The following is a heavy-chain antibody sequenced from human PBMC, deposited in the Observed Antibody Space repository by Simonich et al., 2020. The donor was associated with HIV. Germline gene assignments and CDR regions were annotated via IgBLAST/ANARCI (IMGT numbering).Heavy chain of an antibody. CDR2: IYPSGST. Sequence: QVQLQESGPGLVKPSETLSLTCAVSGYSISSGYYWGWIRQPPRKGLEWIWSIYPSGSTYYNPSLKSRATISVDTSKNQFSRKMRSVTAADTAVYYCARSGYSSSWSHWYFDLWGRGTLVTVSS. J-gene: IGHJ2*01. V-gene: IGHV4-38-2*01. CDR1: GYSISSGYY. CDR3: ARSGYSSSWSHWYFDL. D-gene: IGHD6-13*01.